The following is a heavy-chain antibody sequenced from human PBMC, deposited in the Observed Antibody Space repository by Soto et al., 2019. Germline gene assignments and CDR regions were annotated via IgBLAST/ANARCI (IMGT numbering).Heavy chain of an antibody. V-gene: IGHV4-30-2*01. CDR2: IYHSGST. Sequence: SETLSLTCAVSGGSIISGGYSWSLIRQPPGKGLEWIGYIYHSGSTYYNPSLKSRVTISVDRSKNQFSLKLSSVTAADTAVYYCARVTPYYYDSIGYPLDAFDIWGQGTMVTVSS. D-gene: IGHD3-22*01. CDR1: GGSIISGGYS. CDR3: ARVTPYYYDSIGYPLDAFDI. J-gene: IGHJ3*02.